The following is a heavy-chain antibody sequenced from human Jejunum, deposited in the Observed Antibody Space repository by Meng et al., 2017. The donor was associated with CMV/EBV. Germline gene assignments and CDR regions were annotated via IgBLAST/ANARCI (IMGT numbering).Heavy chain of an antibody. D-gene: IGHD1-26*01. CDR3: VAEVGARSFDN. J-gene: IGHJ4*02. CDR2: ISFDGNHK. CDR1: GFSCRDHA. Sequence: SGAASGFSCRDHAMHWVRQAPGKGLEWVALISFDGNHKDYGGSVKGRFTVSRDNSKNWLSLQMNSLRPEDTAVYYCVAEVGARSFDNWGQGTLVTVSS. V-gene: IGHV3-30*03.